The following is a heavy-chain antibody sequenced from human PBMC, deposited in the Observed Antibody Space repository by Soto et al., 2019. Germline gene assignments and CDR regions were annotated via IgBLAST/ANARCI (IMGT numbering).Heavy chain of an antibody. J-gene: IGHJ3*02. CDR2: ISYDGSNK. CDR3: AGGSITIFGVVILWGAFDI. CDR1: GFTFSSYA. Sequence: PGGSLRLSCAASGFTFSSYAMHWVRQAPGKGLEWVAVISYDGSNKYYADSVKGRFTISRDSSKNTLYLQMNSLRAEDTAVYYCAGGSITIFGVVILWGAFDIWGQGTMVTVSS. V-gene: IGHV3-30-3*01. D-gene: IGHD3-3*01.